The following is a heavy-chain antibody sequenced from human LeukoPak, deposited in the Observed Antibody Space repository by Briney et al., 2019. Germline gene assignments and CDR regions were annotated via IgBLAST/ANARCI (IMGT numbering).Heavy chain of an antibody. CDR3: ARDSLPYCSSTSCYSNMDV. J-gene: IGHJ6*03. CDR1: GDSISSYY. CDR2: IYTSGST. D-gene: IGHD2-2*02. Sequence: SETLFLTCTVSGDSISSYYWSWIRQPAGKGLEWIGRIYTSGSTNYNPSLKSRVTMSVDTSNNQFSLKLSSVTGADRAVYYWARDSLPYCSSTSCYSNMDVWGKGTTVTISS. V-gene: IGHV4-4*07.